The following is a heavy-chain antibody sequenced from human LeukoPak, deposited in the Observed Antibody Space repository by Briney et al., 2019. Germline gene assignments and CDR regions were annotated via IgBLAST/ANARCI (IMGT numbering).Heavy chain of an antibody. CDR3: ARASQGLPRDY. CDR1: GYTFTSYY. J-gene: IGHJ4*02. V-gene: IGHV1-46*01. CDR2: INPSGGST. D-gene: IGHD4-11*01. Sequence: ASVKASCKASGYTFTSYYMHWVRQAPGQGLEWMGIINPSGGSTSYAQKFQGRVTMTRDMSTSTVYMELSSLRSEDTAVYYCARASQGLPRDYWGQGTLVTVSS.